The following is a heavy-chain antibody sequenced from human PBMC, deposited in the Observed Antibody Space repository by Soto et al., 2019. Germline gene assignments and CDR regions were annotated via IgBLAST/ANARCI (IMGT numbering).Heavy chain of an antibody. Sequence: QVHLVQSGAEVKKPGASVKVSCKCSGYTFTSYGITWVRQAPGQGLEWMGWISAHNGNTDYAQKLQGRVTVTRDTSRSTAYMELRSLRSDDTAVYYCARGRYGDYWGQGALVTVSS. CDR1: GYTFTSYG. J-gene: IGHJ4*02. D-gene: IGHD1-1*01. V-gene: IGHV1-18*01. CDR3: ARGRYGDY. CDR2: ISAHNGNT.